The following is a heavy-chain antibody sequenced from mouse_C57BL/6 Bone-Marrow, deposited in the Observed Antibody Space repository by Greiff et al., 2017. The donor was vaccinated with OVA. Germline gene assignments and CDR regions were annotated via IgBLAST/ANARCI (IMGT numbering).Heavy chain of an antibody. J-gene: IGHJ1*03. Sequence: QVQLQESGPGILQPSQTLSLTCSFSGFSLSTFGMGVGWIRQPSGKGLEWLAHIWWDDDKYYNPALKSRLTISKDTSKNQVFLKIANVDTADTATYYCARIPYYGSYWYFDVWGTGTTVTVSS. CDR3: ARIPYYGSYWYFDV. V-gene: IGHV8-8*01. D-gene: IGHD1-1*01. CDR1: GFSLSTFGMG. CDR2: IWWDDDK.